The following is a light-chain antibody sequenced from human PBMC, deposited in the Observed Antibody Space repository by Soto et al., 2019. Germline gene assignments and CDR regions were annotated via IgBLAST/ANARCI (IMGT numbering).Light chain of an antibody. V-gene: IGKV1-5*01. Sequence: DIQMTQSACTLSASVGERVTITFRARQSISGWLAWYQQKPGKAPKLLIYDASTLESGVPSRFSGSGSGTEFTLTISSLQPDDFATYYCQQYSSYWTFGQGTKVAIK. CDR2: DAS. CDR1: QSISGW. J-gene: IGKJ1*01. CDR3: QQYSSYWT.